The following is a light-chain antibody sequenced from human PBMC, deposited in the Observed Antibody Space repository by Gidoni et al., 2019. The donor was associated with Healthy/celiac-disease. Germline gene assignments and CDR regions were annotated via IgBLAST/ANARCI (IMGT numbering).Light chain of an antibody. CDR2: DAS. CDR1: QSVSSY. Sequence: EIVLTPSPATLSLSPGGSATLSCRASQSVSSYLAWYQQKPGQDPSLLIYDASNRATGIPARFIGSRSGTDFTLTISSLEPEDFAVYYCQQRSNWPPWTFGQGTKVEIK. CDR3: QQRSNWPPWT. V-gene: IGKV3-11*01. J-gene: IGKJ1*01.